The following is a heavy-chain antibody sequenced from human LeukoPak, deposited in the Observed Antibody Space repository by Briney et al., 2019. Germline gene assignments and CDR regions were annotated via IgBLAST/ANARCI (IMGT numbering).Heavy chain of an antibody. Sequence: ASVKVSCKASGYTFTGYYMHWVRQAPGQGLEWMGWINPNSGGTNYAQKFQGRVTMTRDTSISTAYMELSRLGSDDTAVYYCARDGYDFWSGYYHYWGQGTLVTVSS. CDR3: ARDGYDFWSGYYHY. D-gene: IGHD3-3*01. V-gene: IGHV1-2*02. CDR1: GYTFTGYY. CDR2: INPNSGGT. J-gene: IGHJ4*02.